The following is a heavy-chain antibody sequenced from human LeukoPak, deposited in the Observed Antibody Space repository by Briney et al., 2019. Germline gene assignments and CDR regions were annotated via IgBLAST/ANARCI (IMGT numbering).Heavy chain of an antibody. V-gene: IGHV3-23*01. D-gene: IGHD5-12*01. CDR2: INVSGGRT. CDR1: GFTFTAYA. Sequence: GGSLRLSCAASGFTFTAYAMTWVRQAPGKGLEWVSTINVSGGRTYYADSVQGRFTISRDNSKNTLFLQMNSLRAEDTAVYYCAMPIVTTDGVIYWGQGTLVTVSS. J-gene: IGHJ4*02. CDR3: AMPIVTTDGVIY.